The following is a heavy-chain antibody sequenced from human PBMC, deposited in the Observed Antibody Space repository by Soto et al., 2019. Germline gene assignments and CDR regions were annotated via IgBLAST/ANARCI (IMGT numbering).Heavy chain of an antibody. CDR2: IYYSGST. Sequence: SQTLSLTCTVSGGSISSSSYYWGWIRQPPGKGLEWIGSIYYSGSTYYNPSLKSRVTISVDTSKNQFSLKLSSVTAADTAVYYCARRYCSGGSCYSWPYPQGPFDYWGQGTLVTVSS. CDR1: GGSISSSSYY. CDR3: ARRYCSGGSCYSWPYPQGPFDY. J-gene: IGHJ4*02. D-gene: IGHD2-15*01. V-gene: IGHV4-39*01.